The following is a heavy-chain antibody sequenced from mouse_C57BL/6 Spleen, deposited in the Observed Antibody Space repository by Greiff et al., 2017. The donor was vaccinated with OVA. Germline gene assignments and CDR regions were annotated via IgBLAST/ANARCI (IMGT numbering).Heavy chain of an antibody. CDR2: IHPNSGST. Sequence: QVQLQQPGAELVKPGASVTLSCKASGYTFTSYWMHWVKQRPGQGLEWIGMIHPNSGSTNYNEKFKSKATLTVDKSSSTAYMQLSSLTSEDSAVYYCARQGLATGYAMDYWGQGTSVTVSS. CDR1: GYTFTSYW. D-gene: IGHD1-1*01. J-gene: IGHJ4*01. V-gene: IGHV1-64*01. CDR3: ARQGLATGYAMDY.